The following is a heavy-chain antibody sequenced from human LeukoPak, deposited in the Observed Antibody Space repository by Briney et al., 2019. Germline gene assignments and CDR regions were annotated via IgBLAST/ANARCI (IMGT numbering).Heavy chain of an antibody. CDR2: INHIGST. Sequence: SETLSLTCAVYGGSSSGYYWSWIRQPPGKGLEWIGEINHIGSTNYNPSLKSRVTISVDTSKNQFSLKLSSVTAADTAVYYCARGGQVAAASPFDYWGQGTLVTVSS. J-gene: IGHJ4*02. V-gene: IGHV4-34*01. CDR1: GGSSSGYY. D-gene: IGHD6-13*01. CDR3: ARGGQVAAASPFDY.